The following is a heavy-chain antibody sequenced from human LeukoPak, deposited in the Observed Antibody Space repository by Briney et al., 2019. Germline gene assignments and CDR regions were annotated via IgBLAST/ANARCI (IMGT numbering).Heavy chain of an antibody. Sequence: SETLSLTCTVSDGSISSSHYYWGWIRQPPGKGLEWIGNLYYSESTYYNPSLKSRVTLSVDTSKNQFSLKLSSVTAGDTAVYYCAGTGSHYYDSSVYYIFDYWGQRTLVTVSS. D-gene: IGHD3-22*01. CDR1: DGSISSSHYY. J-gene: IGHJ4*02. CDR3: AGTGSHYYDSSVYYIFDY. V-gene: IGHV4-39*01. CDR2: LYYSEST.